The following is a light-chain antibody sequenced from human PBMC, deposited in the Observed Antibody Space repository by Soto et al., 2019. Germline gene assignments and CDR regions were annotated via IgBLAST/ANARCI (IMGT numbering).Light chain of an antibody. CDR1: QDISNY. V-gene: IGKV1-27*01. CDR3: QKYNSAPRT. J-gene: IGKJ1*01. CDR2: AAS. Sequence: DIQMTQSPSSLSASVGDRATITCRASQDISNYLAWYQQKPGKVPKLLIYAASTLQTGVPSRCSGSGSGTDFTLTISSLQPEDVATYYCQKYNSAPRTFGQGTKVEIK.